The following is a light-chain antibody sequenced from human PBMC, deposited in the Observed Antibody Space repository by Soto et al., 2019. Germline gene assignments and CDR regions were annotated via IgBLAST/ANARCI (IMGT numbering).Light chain of an antibody. J-gene: IGLJ2*01. CDR2: DVS. CDR3: SSYTSSNTLE. CDR1: SSDVGGYNY. V-gene: IGLV2-14*01. Sequence: QSVLTQPASVSGSPGQSITISCTGTSSDVGGYNYVSWYQQHPGKAPKLMIYDVSNRPSGVSNRFSGSKSGTTASLTISGLQAEDEADYYCSSYTSSNTLEFGGGTKLTVL.